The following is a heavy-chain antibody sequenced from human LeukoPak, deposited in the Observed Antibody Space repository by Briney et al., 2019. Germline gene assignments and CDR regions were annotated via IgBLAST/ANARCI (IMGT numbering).Heavy chain of an antibody. D-gene: IGHD3-10*01. CDR3: ARLPYYYGSGSFPSGAFDI. Sequence: SETLSLTCTVSGGSVSSYSYYWGWTRQPPGKGLEWIGSIYYSGSTYCNPSLKSRVTISIDTSKNQFSLKLNSVTAADTAVYYCARLPYYYGSGSFPSGAFDIWGQGTMVTVSS. J-gene: IGHJ3*02. V-gene: IGHV4-39*07. CDR2: IYYSGST. CDR1: GGSVSSYSYY.